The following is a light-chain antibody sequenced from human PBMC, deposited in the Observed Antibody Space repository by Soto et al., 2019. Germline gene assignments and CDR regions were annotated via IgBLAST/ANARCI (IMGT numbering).Light chain of an antibody. CDR3: CSYAGSSTYVV. J-gene: IGLJ2*01. CDR2: EGS. CDR1: SSDVGSYNL. V-gene: IGLV2-23*01. Sequence: QSALTQPASVSGSPGQSITISCTGTSSDVGSYNLVSWYQQHPGKAPKLMIYEGSKRPSGVSNRFSGSKSGNTASLTISGIHAEDEADYYCCSYAGSSTYVVFGGGTKVTVL.